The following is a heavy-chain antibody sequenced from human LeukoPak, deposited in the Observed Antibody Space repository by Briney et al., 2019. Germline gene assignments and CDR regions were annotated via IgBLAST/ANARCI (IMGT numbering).Heavy chain of an antibody. CDR1: TYSFTDYW. J-gene: IGHJ4*02. Sequence: GESLKISCEASTYSFTDYWIGWVRQMPGKGLEWMGIVYPAGSQTIYSPSFQGQVTISVDKSTRTAYLQWNTLKASDTAMYYCARQMFCGGDCYSGFDYWGQGTLVTVSS. D-gene: IGHD2-21*02. CDR3: ARQMFCGGDCYSGFDY. CDR2: VYPAGSQT. V-gene: IGHV5-51*01.